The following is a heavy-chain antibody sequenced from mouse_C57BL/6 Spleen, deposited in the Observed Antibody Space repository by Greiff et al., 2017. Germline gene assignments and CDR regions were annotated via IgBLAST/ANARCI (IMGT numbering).Heavy chain of an antibody. Sequence: EVKLQESGGDLVKPGGSLKLSCAASGFTFSSYGMSWVRQTPDKRLEWVATISSGGSYTYYPDSVKGRFTISRDNAKNTLYLQMSSLKSEDTAMYYCARHWDYYAMDYWGQGTSVTVSS. CDR3: ARHWDYYAMDY. D-gene: IGHD4-1*01. CDR1: GFTFSSYG. CDR2: ISSGGSYT. J-gene: IGHJ4*01. V-gene: IGHV5-6*01.